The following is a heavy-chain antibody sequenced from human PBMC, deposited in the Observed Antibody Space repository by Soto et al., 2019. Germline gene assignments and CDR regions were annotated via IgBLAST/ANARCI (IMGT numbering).Heavy chain of an antibody. CDR1: GFDFRKYA. Sequence: AGSLRLSCAASGFDFRKYAMHWVRQSPGKGPEWVAITSDDGDIQYYADSVKGRFTISRDNSKNTLYLQMTTLRSEDAAVYFCARAVDAAMDPLDYWGQGTLVTVSS. J-gene: IGHJ4*02. CDR3: ARAVDAAMDPLDY. CDR2: TSDDGDIQ. D-gene: IGHD5-18*01. V-gene: IGHV3-30-3*01.